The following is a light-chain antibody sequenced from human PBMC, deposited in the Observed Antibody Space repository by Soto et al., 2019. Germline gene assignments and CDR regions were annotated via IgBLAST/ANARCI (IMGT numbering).Light chain of an antibody. CDR3: QQRYVWPIT. CDR2: DAS. CDR1: QRIGDY. Sequence: DIVLTQSPATLSLSPGERATLSCRASQRIGDYLAWYQQRPGQAPRLLIYDASNRAAGTPARFSGSGSGSDDTLTISSLQPDDFAVYYCQQRYVWPITFGQGTRLDIK. V-gene: IGKV3-11*01. J-gene: IGKJ5*01.